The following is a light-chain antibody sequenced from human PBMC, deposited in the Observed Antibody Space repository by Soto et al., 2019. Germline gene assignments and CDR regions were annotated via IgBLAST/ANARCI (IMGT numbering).Light chain of an antibody. V-gene: IGKV1-27*01. CDR1: QVISNS. J-gene: IGKJ3*01. CDR3: QKCNSAPFT. CDR2: AAS. Sequence: DIQMTQSPSSLSASVGDRVTITCRASQVISNSLAWYQQKPGKVPKLLIYAASTLQSGVPSRFSGSGSGTDFTLTISRLQPEDVATYYCQKCNSAPFTFGPGTKVDIK.